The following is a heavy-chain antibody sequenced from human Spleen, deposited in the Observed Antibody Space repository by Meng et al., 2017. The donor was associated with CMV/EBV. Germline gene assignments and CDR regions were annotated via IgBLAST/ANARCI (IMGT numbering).Heavy chain of an antibody. CDR1: FSTFV. J-gene: IGHJ4*02. CDR2: MNPNSGNT. D-gene: IGHD1-26*01. Sequence: FSTFVISWVRLVPGQGLEWMGWMNPNSGNTGYAQKFQGRVTMTRNTSISTAYMELSSLRSEDTAVYYCARGYIVGATLELGFDYWGQGTLVTVSS. CDR3: ARGYIVGATLELGFDY. V-gene: IGHV1-8*02.